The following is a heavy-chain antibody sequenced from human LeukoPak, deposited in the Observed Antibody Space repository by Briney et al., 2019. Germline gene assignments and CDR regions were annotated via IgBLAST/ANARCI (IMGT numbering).Heavy chain of an antibody. V-gene: IGHV3-23*01. Sequence: GGSLRLSCAASRWIFSSYAMRLVGQTPGKGLEWVSDISGSGSTYYADSVKGRFTISRDNSKNTLYLQMKSLRAEDTAVFYCVASGLITVYDFDYWGQGTLVTVSS. J-gene: IGHJ4*02. D-gene: IGHD5/OR15-5a*01. CDR2: ISGSGST. CDR1: RWIFSSYA. CDR3: VASGLITVYDFDY.